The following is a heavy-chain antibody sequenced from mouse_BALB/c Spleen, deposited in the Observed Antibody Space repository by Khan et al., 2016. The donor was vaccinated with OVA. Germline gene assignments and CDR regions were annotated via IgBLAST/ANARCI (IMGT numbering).Heavy chain of an antibody. D-gene: IGHD2-10*01. J-gene: IGHJ4*01. V-gene: IGHV9-3-1*01. CDR2: IYTYTGEP. CDR1: GHTFTKFG. Sequence: QIQLVQSGPEVKKPGETVKISCTASGHTFTKFGMNWVKQAPGKGLKWMGWIYTYTGEPTYADDFNGRFAFSLETAASTAYLQINNLKNEDTATYFCARPPYYSYVLDNWGQGTSVTVSS. CDR3: ARPPYYSYVLDN.